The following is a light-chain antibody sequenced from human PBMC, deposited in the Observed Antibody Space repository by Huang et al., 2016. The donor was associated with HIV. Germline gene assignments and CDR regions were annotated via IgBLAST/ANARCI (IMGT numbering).Light chain of an antibody. Sequence: IVMTQSPATLSVSPGERVTVSCRANRSVSSNLAWYQQGPGQAPRLLIYGSSTRAPGIPARFSGSGSGTDFSLTISSLQSEDFALYYCQQYNNWLLSFGGGTRVDI. J-gene: IGKJ4*01. CDR3: QQYNNWLLS. V-gene: IGKV3-15*01. CDR2: GSS. CDR1: RSVSSN.